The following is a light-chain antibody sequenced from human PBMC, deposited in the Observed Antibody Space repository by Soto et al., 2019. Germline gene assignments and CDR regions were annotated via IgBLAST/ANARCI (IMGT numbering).Light chain of an antibody. CDR3: QQSYSTPYT. CDR2: AAS. CDR1: QSISSY. J-gene: IGKJ2*01. V-gene: IGKV1-39*01. Sequence: DIQMTQSPSSLSASVGARVTITCRASQSISSYLNWYPQKPGKAPQLLIYAASSSQSGVPSRFSGSGSGTDFTLTISSLQPEDFATYYCQQSYSTPYTFGQGPKLEIK.